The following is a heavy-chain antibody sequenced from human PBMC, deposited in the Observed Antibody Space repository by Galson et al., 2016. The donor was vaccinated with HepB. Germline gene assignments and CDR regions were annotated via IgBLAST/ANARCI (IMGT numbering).Heavy chain of an antibody. CDR1: GFTFSSYG. Sequence: SLRLSCAASGFTFSSYGMHWVRQAPGKGLEWMAVTWYDGSNKYYADSVKGRFTISRDNSKNALYLQMNSLRAEDTAVYYCARGVGYGSGSHFDYWGQGTLVTVSS. D-gene: IGHD3-10*01. CDR2: TWYDGSNK. V-gene: IGHV3-33*01. J-gene: IGHJ4*02. CDR3: ARGVGYGSGSHFDY.